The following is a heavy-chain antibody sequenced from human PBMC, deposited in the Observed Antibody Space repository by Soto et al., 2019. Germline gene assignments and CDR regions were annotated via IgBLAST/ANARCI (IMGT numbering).Heavy chain of an antibody. CDR2: ISYDDK. V-gene: IGHV3-30*18. J-gene: IGHJ6*02. D-gene: IGHD6-19*01. CDR3: VKDGSSGWPYYYGMDV. CDR1: GFTFSSYG. Sequence: QVQLVESGGGVVQPGRSLRLSCAASGFTFSSYGMHWVRQAPGKGLEWVAVISYDDKYYADSVKGRFTISRDNSKNTLYLQMSSLRAEDTAVYYCVKDGSSGWPYYYGMDVWGQGTTVTVSS.